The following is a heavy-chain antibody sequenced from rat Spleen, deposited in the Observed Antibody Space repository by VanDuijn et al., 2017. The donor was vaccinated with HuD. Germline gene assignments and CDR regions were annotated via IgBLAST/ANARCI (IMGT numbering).Heavy chain of an antibody. D-gene: IGHD1-12*02. Sequence: VHLKESGPGLVQPSQTLSLTCTVSGFSLSRHGVIWVRQAPGMGLEWVATITYDGSSTYYRDSVKGRFTVSRDNAKTTLYLQMDSLRSEDTATYYCTTDTFYDGTYYPGGFDYWGQGVMVTVSS. V-gene: IGHV5-29*01. CDR3: TTDTFYDGTYYPGGFDY. CDR2: ITYDGSST. J-gene: IGHJ2*01. CDR1: GFSLSRHG.